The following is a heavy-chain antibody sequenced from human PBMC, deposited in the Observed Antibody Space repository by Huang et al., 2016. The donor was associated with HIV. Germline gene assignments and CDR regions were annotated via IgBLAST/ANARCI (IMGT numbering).Heavy chain of an antibody. J-gene: IGHJ3*02. CDR1: GFTFSGYS. V-gene: IGHV3-21*01. D-gene: IGHD6-19*01. CDR3: ARVGGVAAGTFGTFDI. CDR2: ISSGSSNI. Sequence: EVQLVESGGGLVKPGGSLRLSCAASGFTFSGYSMNWVRQAPGKGLEWVSSISSGSSNIYYADSVKGRFTISRDNAKNSLYLQMNSLRAEDTAVYYCARVGGVAAGTFGTFDIWGQGTMVTVSS.